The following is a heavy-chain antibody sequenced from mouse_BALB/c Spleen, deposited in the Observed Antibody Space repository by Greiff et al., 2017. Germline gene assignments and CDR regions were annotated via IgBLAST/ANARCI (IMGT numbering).Heavy chain of an antibody. D-gene: IGHD1-1*01. J-gene: IGHJ4*01. CDR3: ARSGYYFYAMDY. CDR1: GYAFTNYL. V-gene: IGHV1-54*01. Sequence: VKLQESGAELVRPGTSVTVSCKASGYAFTNYLIEWVKQRPGQGLEWIGVINPGSGGTNYNEKFKGKATLTADKSSSTAYMQLSSLTSDDSAVYFCARSGYYFYAMDYWGQGTSVTVSS. CDR2: INPGSGGT.